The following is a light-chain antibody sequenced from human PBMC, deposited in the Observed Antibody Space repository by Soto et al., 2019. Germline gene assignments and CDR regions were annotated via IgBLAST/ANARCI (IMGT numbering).Light chain of an antibody. J-gene: IGLJ1*01. V-gene: IGLV1-40*01. Sequence: QSVLTQPPSVSEAPGQRVTISCTGSSSNIGAGYEAHWYQQVPGTAPKILIYENNNRPSGVPDRCSGSKSGTSASLAITGLQAEDESVYYCLSYDSSLSGYVFGPGTKLTVL. CDR2: ENN. CDR1: SSNIGAGYE. CDR3: LSYDSSLSGYV.